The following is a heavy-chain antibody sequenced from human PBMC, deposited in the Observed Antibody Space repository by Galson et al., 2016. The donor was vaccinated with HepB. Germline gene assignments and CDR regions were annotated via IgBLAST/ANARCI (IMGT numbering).Heavy chain of an antibody. D-gene: IGHD3-10*01. CDR1: SGSISNSS. V-gene: IGHV4-59*01. CDR3: ARVVEKLVRGINPQWFDA. J-gene: IGHJ5*02. CDR2: LFYNGNT. Sequence: SETLSLTCTVSSGSISNSSWSWLRQPPGKGLEWIGYLFYNGNTKYNPSLKSRVAISGDASRTRLSLKLYSVTAADTAVYYCARVVEKLVRGINPQWFDAWGQGTLVTVSS.